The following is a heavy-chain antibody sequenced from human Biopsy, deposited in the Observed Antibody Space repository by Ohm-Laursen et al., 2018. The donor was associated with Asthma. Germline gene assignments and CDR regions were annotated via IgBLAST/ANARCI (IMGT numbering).Heavy chain of an antibody. D-gene: IGHD4-17*01. Sequence: SLRLSCAASGFTFSGYGMHWVRQAPGKGLEWVAVISYDGSNKYYADSVKGRFTISRDNSKNTLYLQMNSLRAEDTAVYYCARKARHGDYDFDYWGQGTLVTVSS. CDR3: ARKARHGDYDFDY. V-gene: IGHV3-30*03. CDR2: ISYDGSNK. J-gene: IGHJ4*02. CDR1: GFTFSGYG.